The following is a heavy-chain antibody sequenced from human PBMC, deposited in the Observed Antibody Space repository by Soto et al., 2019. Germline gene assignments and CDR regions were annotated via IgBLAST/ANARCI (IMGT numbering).Heavy chain of an antibody. Sequence: SETLSLTCSVSGGSISSGYWTWIRQPPGKGLEWIGYIYYGGSINYNPSLKSRVIISVDTAKNQFSLRLSSVSAADTAVYYCTGAYYDVSGYSLDPWGQGT. J-gene: IGHJ5*02. D-gene: IGHD3-22*01. CDR2: IYYGGSI. CDR1: GGSISSGY. CDR3: TGAYYDVSGYSLDP. V-gene: IGHV4-59*01.